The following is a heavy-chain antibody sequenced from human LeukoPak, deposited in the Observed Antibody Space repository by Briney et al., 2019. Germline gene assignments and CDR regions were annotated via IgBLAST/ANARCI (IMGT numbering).Heavy chain of an antibody. V-gene: IGHV3-30-3*01. D-gene: IGHD4-17*01. CDR2: ISYDGSNK. CDR3: ARGEVTTTND. CDR1: GFTFSSYA. J-gene: IGHJ4*02. Sequence: GGSLRLSCAASGFTFSSYAMHWVRQAPGKGLEWVAVISYDGSNKYYADSVKGRFTISRDNSKNTLYLQMNSLRAEDTAVYYCARGEVTTTNDWGQGTLVIVSS.